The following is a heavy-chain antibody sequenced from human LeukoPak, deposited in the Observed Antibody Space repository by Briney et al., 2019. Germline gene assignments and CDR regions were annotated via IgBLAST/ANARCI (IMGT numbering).Heavy chain of an antibody. D-gene: IGHD6-13*01. Sequence: SETLSLTCTVSGASISGSSFYWGWIRQSPGKGLEWIGSIYYSGSTNYNPSLKSRVTISVDTSKNQFSLKMSSLTAADTAVYYCARRIAAAQIDPWGQGTLVTISS. CDR1: GASISGSSFY. CDR3: ARRIAAAQIDP. CDR2: IYYSGST. V-gene: IGHV4-39*01. J-gene: IGHJ5*02.